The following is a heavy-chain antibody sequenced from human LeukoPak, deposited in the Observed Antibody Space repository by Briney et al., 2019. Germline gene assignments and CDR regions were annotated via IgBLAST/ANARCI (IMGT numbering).Heavy chain of an antibody. D-gene: IGHD3-10*02. J-gene: IGHJ6*04. Sequence: GGSLRLSCVGTGFTFSTYGMTWVRQAPGKGLEWVSLISGTGGSIYYADSVKGRFTISRDNFKNTMYLQMNSLRAEDTAVYYCAELGITMIGGVWGKGTTVTISP. CDR3: AELGITMIGGV. V-gene: IGHV3-23*01. CDR1: GFTFSTYG. CDR2: ISGTGGSI.